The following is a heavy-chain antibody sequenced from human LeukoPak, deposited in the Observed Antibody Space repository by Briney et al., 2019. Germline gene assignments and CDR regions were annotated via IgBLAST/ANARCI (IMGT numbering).Heavy chain of an antibody. V-gene: IGHV4-39*07. CDR2: IYYSGST. Sequence: SETLSLTCTVSGGSISSSSYYWGWIRQPPGKGLEWIGSIYYSGSTYYNPSFKSRVTISVDTSKNQFSLKLSSVTAADTAVYYCARDLGSRDFDYWGQGTLVTVSS. D-gene: IGHD3-16*01. CDR3: ARDLGSRDFDY. J-gene: IGHJ4*02. CDR1: GGSISSSSYY.